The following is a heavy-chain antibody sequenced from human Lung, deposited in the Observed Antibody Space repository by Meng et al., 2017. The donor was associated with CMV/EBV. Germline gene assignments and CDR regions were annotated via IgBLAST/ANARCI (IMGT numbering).Heavy chain of an antibody. CDR3: ARAYIGTAAGLDV. CDR1: GFTFSSYS. V-gene: IGHV3-21*01. Sequence: SCAASGFTFSSYSMNWVRQAPGKGLEWVSSISSSSSYIYYADSVKGRFTISRDNAKNSLYLQMNSLRAEDTAVYYCARAYIGTAAGLDVWGQGSKVTVSS. J-gene: IGHJ6*02. CDR2: ISSSSSYI. D-gene: IGHD6-13*01.